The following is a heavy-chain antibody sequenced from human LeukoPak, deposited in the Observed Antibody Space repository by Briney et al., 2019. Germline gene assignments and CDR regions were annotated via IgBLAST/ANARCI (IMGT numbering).Heavy chain of an antibody. V-gene: IGHV3-7*04. CDR1: GFTFSSYW. J-gene: IGHJ5*02. Sequence: GGSLRLSCAASGFTFSSYWMTWVRQAPGKGLEWVANVKPDGSGTYHVDSVKGRFTISRDNAKNSLYLQMNSLRAEDTAVYYCARDYGDSAWGQGTLVTVSS. D-gene: IGHD4-17*01. CDR3: ARDYGDSA. CDR2: VKPDGSGT.